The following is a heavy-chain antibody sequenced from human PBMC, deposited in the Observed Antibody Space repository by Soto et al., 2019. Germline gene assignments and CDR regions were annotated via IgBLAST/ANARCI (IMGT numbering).Heavy chain of an antibody. CDR3: ARKTGLGSTNY. CDR2: INTDGSVT. V-gene: IGHV3-74*01. J-gene: IGHJ4*02. Sequence: DVDLVESGGALVQPGGSLRLSCAGSGFTFNNFWMHWVRQAPGKGLVWVARINTDGSVTSHADSVKGRFTISRDNAKSTLYLQMNSLRAEDSARYYCARKTGLGSTNYWGRGTLVTVSS. D-gene: IGHD2-2*03. CDR1: GFTFNNFW.